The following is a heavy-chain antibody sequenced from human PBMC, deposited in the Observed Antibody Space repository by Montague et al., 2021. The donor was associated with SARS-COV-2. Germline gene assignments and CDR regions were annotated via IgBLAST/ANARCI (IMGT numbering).Heavy chain of an antibody. CDR1: GFTFSSYA. Sequence: SLRLSCAASGFTFSSYAMSWVRQAPGKGLEWVSVISGSGGDTYYXDSVKGRFTISRDNFKNTQYLQMNSLRAEDAAVYYCAKTVAGYCSGGSCVVDYWGQGTLVIVSS. CDR3: AKTVAGYCSGGSCVVDY. D-gene: IGHD2-15*01. V-gene: IGHV3-23*01. CDR2: ISGSGGDT. J-gene: IGHJ4*02.